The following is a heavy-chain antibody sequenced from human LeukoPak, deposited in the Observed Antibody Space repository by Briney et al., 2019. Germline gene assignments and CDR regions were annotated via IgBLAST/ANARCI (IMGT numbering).Heavy chain of an antibody. Sequence: SETLSLTCTFSGGSIRSGDYYWRWTRHPPGKGLEWIGYIYYSGSTYYNPSLKSRVTISVDTSKNQFSLKLSSVTAADAAVYYCARGGDFDYWGQGTLVIVSS. V-gene: IGHV4-30-4*01. D-gene: IGHD1-26*01. CDR3: ARGGDFDY. CDR1: GGSIRSGDYY. J-gene: IGHJ4*02. CDR2: IYYSGST.